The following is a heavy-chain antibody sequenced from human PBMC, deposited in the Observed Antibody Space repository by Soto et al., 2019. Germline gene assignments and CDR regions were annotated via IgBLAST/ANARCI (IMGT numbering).Heavy chain of an antibody. Sequence: QVQLVQSGAEVKKPGASVKVSCKASGYTFTSYGISWVRQAPGQGLEWMGWISAYNGNTNSAQKLQGRVTMTTDTSTSTAYIARRSLRSADPAVYSCASGTTVETGTYWGQGTLVTLSS. CDR1: GYTFTSYG. V-gene: IGHV1-18*01. CDR2: ISAYNGNT. D-gene: IGHD4-17*01. CDR3: ASGTTVETGTY. J-gene: IGHJ4*02.